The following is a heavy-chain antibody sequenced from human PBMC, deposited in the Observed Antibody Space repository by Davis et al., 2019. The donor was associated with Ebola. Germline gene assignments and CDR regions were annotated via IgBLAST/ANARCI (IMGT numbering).Heavy chain of an antibody. J-gene: IGHJ6*02. CDR2: IIPIFGTA. CDR1: GGTFSSYA. D-gene: IGHD2-2*01. Sequence: SVKVSCKASGGTFSSYAISWVRQAPGQGLEWMGGIIPIFGTANYAQKFQGRVTITRDTSASTAYMELSSLRSEDTAVYYCARSYCSSTSCPLGMDVWGQGTTVTVSS. CDR3: ARSYCSSTSCPLGMDV. V-gene: IGHV1-69*05.